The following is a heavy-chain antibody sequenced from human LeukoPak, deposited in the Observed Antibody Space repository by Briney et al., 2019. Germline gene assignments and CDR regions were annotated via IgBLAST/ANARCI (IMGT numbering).Heavy chain of an antibody. Sequence: GGSLRLSCAASGFTFSSYSMNWVRQAPGKGLEWVSSISSSSSYIYYADSVKGRFTISRDNAKNSLYLQMNSLRAEDTAVYYCASSLGYGGKQYFDYWGQGTLVNVSS. CDR3: ASSLGYGGKQYFDY. V-gene: IGHV3-21*01. CDR2: ISSSSSYI. J-gene: IGHJ4*02. D-gene: IGHD4-23*01. CDR1: GFTFSSYS.